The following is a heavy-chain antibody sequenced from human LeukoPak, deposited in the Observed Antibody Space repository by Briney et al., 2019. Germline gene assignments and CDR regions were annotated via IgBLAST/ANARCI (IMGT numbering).Heavy chain of an antibody. CDR2: ISSSSSYI. Sequence: GGSLRLSCAASGFTFSSYSMNWVRQAPGKGLEWVSSISSSSSYIYYADSVKGRFTISRDNAKNSLYLQMNSLRAEDTAVHYCARGYYYDSSGYYYGAYFDYWGQGTLVTVSS. CDR1: GFTFSSYS. V-gene: IGHV3-21*01. CDR3: ARGYYYDSSGYYYGAYFDY. J-gene: IGHJ4*02. D-gene: IGHD3-22*01.